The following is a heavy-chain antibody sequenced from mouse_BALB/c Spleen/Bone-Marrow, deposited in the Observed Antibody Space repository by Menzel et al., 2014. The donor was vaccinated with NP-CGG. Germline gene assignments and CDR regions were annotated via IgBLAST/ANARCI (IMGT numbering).Heavy chain of an antibody. D-gene: IGHD2-1*01. CDR3: ARIYYGNFYAMDY. Sequence: QVQLKESGSVLVRPGASVKLSCKASGYTFTSSWMHWAKQRPGQGLEWIGEIHPNSGNTSYNEKFKGKATLTVDTSSSTAYVDLSSLTSEDSAVYYCARIYYGNFYAMDYWGQGTSVTVSS. J-gene: IGHJ4*01. CDR2: IHPNSGNT. CDR1: GYTFTSSW. V-gene: IGHV1S130*01.